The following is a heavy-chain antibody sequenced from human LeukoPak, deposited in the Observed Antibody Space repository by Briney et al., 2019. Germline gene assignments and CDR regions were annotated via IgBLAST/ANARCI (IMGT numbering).Heavy chain of an antibody. D-gene: IGHD6-13*01. Sequence: PSETLSLTCAVYGGSFSGYYWSWIRQPPGKGLEWIGEINHSGSTNYNPSLKSRVTISVDTSKNQFSLKLSSVTAADTAVYYCAREAPYSSSWGYYYYHYMDVWGKGTTVTVSS. J-gene: IGHJ6*03. CDR1: GGSFSGYY. V-gene: IGHV4-34*01. CDR2: INHSGST. CDR3: AREAPYSSSWGYYYYHYMDV.